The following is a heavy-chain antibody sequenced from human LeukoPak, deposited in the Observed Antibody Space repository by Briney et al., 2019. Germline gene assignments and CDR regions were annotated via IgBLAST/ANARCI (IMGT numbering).Heavy chain of an antibody. CDR1: GYTFTSYD. J-gene: IGHJ4*02. CDR3: ARGPTLTGSYNFDY. V-gene: IGHV1-8*01. Sequence: GASVKVSCKASGYTFTSYDINWVRQATGQGLEWMGWLNPNSGNTGYAQKFQGRVSMTRNTSISTAYMELSSPKSEDTAVYYCARGPTLTGSYNFDYWGQGTLVTVSS. D-gene: IGHD1-26*01. CDR2: LNPNSGNT.